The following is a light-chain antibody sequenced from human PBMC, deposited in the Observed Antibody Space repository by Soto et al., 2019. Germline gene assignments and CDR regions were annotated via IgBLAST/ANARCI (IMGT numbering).Light chain of an antibody. Sequence: EVVMTQSPATLSVSPGERATFSCRASQGVSSNLAWYQQKPGQAPRLLIYGASIRATGIPARFSGSGSGTDFTLTISSLEPEDFAVYYCQQRSNWPLTFGGGTKVDIK. CDR2: GAS. J-gene: IGKJ4*01. CDR3: QQRSNWPLT. CDR1: QGVSSN. V-gene: IGKV3D-11*01.